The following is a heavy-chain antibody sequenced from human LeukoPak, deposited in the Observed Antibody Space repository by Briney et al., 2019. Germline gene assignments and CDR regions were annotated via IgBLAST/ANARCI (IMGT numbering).Heavy chain of an antibody. CDR1: GGSISSGDNY. V-gene: IGHV4-30-4*08. CDR3: ARVPPEYDFWSGLPDY. D-gene: IGHD3-3*01. Sequence: SETLSLTCTVSGGSISSGDNYWSWIRQPPGKGLEWIGYIYYSGSTYYNPSLKSRVTISVDTSKNQFSLKLSSVTAADTAVYYCARVPPEYDFWSGLPDYWGQGTLVTVSS. J-gene: IGHJ4*02. CDR2: IYYSGST.